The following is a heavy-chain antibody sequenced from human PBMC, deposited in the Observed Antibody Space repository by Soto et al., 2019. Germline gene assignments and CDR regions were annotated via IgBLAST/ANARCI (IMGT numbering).Heavy chain of an antibody. J-gene: IGHJ4*02. CDR3: ARQASEGYSSSPFRY. CDR2: IYYSGRT. D-gene: IGHD6-6*01. Sequence: QLQLQESGPGLVKPSETLSLTCTVSGGSITSGSYYWGWIRQPPGKGLEWIGSIYYSGRTGYNPSLKSRATISVDTSKSQFSLRLGSVTAADTAVYYCARQASEGYSSSPFRYWGQGTLVTVSS. V-gene: IGHV4-39*01. CDR1: GGSITSGSYY.